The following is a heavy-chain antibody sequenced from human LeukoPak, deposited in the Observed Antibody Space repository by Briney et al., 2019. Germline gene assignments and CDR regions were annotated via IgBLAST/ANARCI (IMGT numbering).Heavy chain of an antibody. Sequence: ASVKVSYKASGYTFTSYGISWVRQAPGQGLEWMGWISAYNGNTNYAQKLQGRVTMTTDTSTSTAYMELRSLRSDDTAVYYCARDIAVAGTIWFDPWGQGTLVTVSS. D-gene: IGHD6-19*01. CDR2: ISAYNGNT. CDR3: ARDIAVAGTIWFDP. V-gene: IGHV1-18*04. J-gene: IGHJ5*02. CDR1: GYTFTSYG.